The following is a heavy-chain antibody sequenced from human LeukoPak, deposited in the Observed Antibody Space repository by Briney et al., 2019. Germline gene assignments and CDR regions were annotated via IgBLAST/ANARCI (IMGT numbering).Heavy chain of an antibody. V-gene: IGHV6-1*01. J-gene: IGHJ4*02. CDR1: GDSVSSNSAA. D-gene: IGHD3-10*01. CDR3: ARMVGLVSDY. CDR2: TYYRSKWYS. Sequence: SQTLSLTCAISGDSVSSNSAAWNWIRQSPSRGLEWLGRTYYRSKWYSYYAASVKSRITINPDTSKNQFSLQLKSGTPEDTAVYYCARMVGLVSDYWGQGTLVTVSS.